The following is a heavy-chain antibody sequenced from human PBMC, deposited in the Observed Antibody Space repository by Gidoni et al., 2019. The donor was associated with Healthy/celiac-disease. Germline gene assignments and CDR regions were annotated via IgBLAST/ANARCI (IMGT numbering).Heavy chain of an antibody. CDR1: GFTFSSYS. CDR3: ARVPAAIGV. Sequence: EGQLVASGGGLVKPGGSLRLSCAASGFTFSSYSMNWVRQAPGKGLVWVSSISSSSSYIYYADSVKGRLTISRDNAKNSLYLQMSSLRAEDTAVYYCARVPAAIGVWGKGTTVTVSS. J-gene: IGHJ6*04. V-gene: IGHV3-21*01. CDR2: ISSSSSYI. D-gene: IGHD2-2*02.